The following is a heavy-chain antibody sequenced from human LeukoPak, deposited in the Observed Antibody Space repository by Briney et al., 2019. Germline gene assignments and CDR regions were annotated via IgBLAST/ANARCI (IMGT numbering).Heavy chain of an antibody. D-gene: IGHD4-17*01. V-gene: IGHV3-20*01. CDR3: ARVATTVTRGYYYYMDV. Sequence: GGSLRLSRAASGFTFDDYGMSWVRQAPGKGLEWVSGINWNGGSTGYADSVKGRFTISRDNAKNSLYLQMNSLRAEDTALYHCARVATTVTRGYYYYMDVWGKGTTVTISS. J-gene: IGHJ6*03. CDR1: GFTFDDYG. CDR2: INWNGGST.